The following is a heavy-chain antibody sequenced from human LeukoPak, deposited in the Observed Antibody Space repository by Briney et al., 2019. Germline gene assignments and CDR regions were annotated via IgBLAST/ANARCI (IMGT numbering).Heavy chain of an antibody. D-gene: IGHD3-3*01. CDR2: ISGGGGST. V-gene: IGHV3-23*01. CDR1: GFTFSSYA. Sequence: GGSLRLSCAASGFTFSSYAMSWVRQAPGKGLEWVSAISGGGGSTYYADSVKGRFTISRDNSKNTLYLQMNSLRAEDTAVYYCARDPAFGVVIWGDSYFDYWGQGTLVTVSS. CDR3: ARDPAFGVVIWGDSYFDY. J-gene: IGHJ4*02.